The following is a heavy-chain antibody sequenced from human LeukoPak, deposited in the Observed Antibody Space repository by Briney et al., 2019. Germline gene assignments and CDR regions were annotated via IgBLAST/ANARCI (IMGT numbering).Heavy chain of an antibody. CDR2: IYTSGST. J-gene: IGHJ4*02. CDR3: ASYGYSRSFDY. V-gene: IGHV4-61*02. Sequence: SETLSLTCTVSGGSISSSSYYWSWIRQPAGKGLEWIGRIYTSGSTNYNPSLKSRVTMSVDTSKNQFSLKLSSVTAADTAVYYCASYGYSRSFDYWGQGTLVTVSS. D-gene: IGHD6-13*01. CDR1: GGSISSSSYY.